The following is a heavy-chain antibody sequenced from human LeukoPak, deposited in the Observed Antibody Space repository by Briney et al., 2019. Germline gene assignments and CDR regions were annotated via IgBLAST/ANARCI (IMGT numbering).Heavy chain of an antibody. Sequence: GASVKVSCKASEGTFSSYAISWVRQAPGQGLEWMGGIIPIFGTANYAQKFQGRVTITADESTSTAYMELSSLRSEDTAVYYCAREIAAALFDYWGQGTLVTVSS. V-gene: IGHV1-69*13. CDR3: AREIAAALFDY. CDR2: IIPIFGTA. J-gene: IGHJ4*02. D-gene: IGHD6-13*01. CDR1: EGTFSSYA.